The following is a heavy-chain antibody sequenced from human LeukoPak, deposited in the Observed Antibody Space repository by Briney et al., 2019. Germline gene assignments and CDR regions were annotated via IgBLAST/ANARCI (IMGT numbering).Heavy chain of an antibody. D-gene: IGHD6-19*01. Sequence: GESLKISCKGSGYSFTNYWIGWVRQMPGKGLEWMGIIYPGDSDTRYSPSFQGQVTISADKSITTAYLQRSSLKASDTAMYYCARQNRYGSGWYEGGFDYWGQGILVTVSS. CDR3: ARQNRYGSGWYEGGFDY. CDR1: GYSFTNYW. CDR2: IYPGDSDT. V-gene: IGHV5-51*01. J-gene: IGHJ4*02.